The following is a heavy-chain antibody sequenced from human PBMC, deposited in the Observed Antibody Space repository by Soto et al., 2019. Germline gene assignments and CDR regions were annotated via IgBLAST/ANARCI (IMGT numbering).Heavy chain of an antibody. D-gene: IGHD3-10*01. CDR3: ARELGGDDRHGSGYYYGMDV. CDR1: GYTFTSSG. CDR2: ISAYNGNT. J-gene: IGHJ6*02. V-gene: IGHV1-18*01. Sequence: QVQLVPSGAEVKKPGASVKVSCKASGYTFTSSGISWVRQAPGQGLEWMGWISAYNGNTNYAQKLQGRDTMTTDTSTSTAYMELRSLRSDDTAVDYCARELGGDDRHGSGYYYGMDVWGQGRTVTVS.